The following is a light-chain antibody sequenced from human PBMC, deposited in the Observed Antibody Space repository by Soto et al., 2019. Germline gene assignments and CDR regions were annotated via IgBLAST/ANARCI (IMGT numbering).Light chain of an antibody. CDR1: SSNIGGNY. V-gene: IGLV1-47*02. J-gene: IGLJ3*02. CDR2: SDN. Sequence: QSVLAQPPSASGTPGQTVTISCSGSSSNIGGNYVYWYQQLPGTAPRLLMHSDNQRPSGVPDRFSGSKSGTSASLAISGLRSEDEADYYSATWDDSLSGWVFGGGTKLTVL. CDR3: ATWDDSLSGWV.